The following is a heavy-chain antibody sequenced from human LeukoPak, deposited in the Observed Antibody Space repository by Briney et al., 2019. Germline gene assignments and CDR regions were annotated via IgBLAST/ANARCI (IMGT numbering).Heavy chain of an antibody. CDR3: ARQREWELLIDY. V-gene: IGHV4-39*01. CDR2: IYHSGST. CDR1: GDSIRNSTFY. J-gene: IGHJ4*02. D-gene: IGHD1-26*01. Sequence: SETLSLTCSVSGDSIRNSTFYWAWIRQPPGKGLEWIGSIYHSGSTYYNPSLKSRVTISVDTSKNQFSLKLSSVTAADTAVYYCARQREWELLIDYWGQGTLVTVSS.